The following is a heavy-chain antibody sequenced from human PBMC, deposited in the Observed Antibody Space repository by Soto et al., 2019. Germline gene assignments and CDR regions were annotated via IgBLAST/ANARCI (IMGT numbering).Heavy chain of an antibody. CDR1: GYNFAGYW. J-gene: IGHJ4*02. Sequence: GESLKISCKGSGYNFAGYWIAWVHQMPGKGLELMGIIYPSDSDTRYRPSFQGQVTISADKSISSAYLQWSSLRASDTAMCYCARGGVSTRSFDYWGQGTPVTVSS. D-gene: IGHD3-3*01. CDR2: IYPSDSDT. CDR3: ARGGVSTRSFDY. V-gene: IGHV5-51*07.